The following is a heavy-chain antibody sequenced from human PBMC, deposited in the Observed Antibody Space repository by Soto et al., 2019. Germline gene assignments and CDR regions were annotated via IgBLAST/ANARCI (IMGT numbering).Heavy chain of an antibody. CDR3: ARAPDYGDFGRWFAP. Sequence: QVQLVQSGAEVRKPGASVKVSCKASGYTFTHFDINWVRQAPGHGLEWMGWMNPDSGKTAYAEKFRGRVTMTRNTPMSTAYMELTSLTSEDTAVYYCARAPDYGDFGRWFAPWGQGTQVIVSS. D-gene: IGHD4-17*01. CDR2: MNPDSGKT. J-gene: IGHJ5*02. CDR1: GYTFTHFD. V-gene: IGHV1-8*01.